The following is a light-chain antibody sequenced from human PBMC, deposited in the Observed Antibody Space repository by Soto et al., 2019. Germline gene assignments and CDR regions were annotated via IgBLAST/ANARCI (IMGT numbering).Light chain of an antibody. CDR3: KQRSDWPPYT. V-gene: IGKV3-11*01. Sequence: EIVLTQSPATLSLSPGERATLSCRASQSVSSYLAWYQQKPGQAPRLLIYYASNRATGIPARFSGSGSGTDFTLTISSLEPEDFAVYYCKQRSDWPPYTFGQGTKLEIK. J-gene: IGKJ2*01. CDR2: YAS. CDR1: QSVSSY.